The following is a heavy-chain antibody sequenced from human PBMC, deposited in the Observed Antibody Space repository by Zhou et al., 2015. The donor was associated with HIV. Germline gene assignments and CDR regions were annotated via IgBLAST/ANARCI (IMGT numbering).Heavy chain of an antibody. Sequence: QMQLVQSGPEVKKPGTSVKVSCKASGFTFTSSAVQWVRQARGQRLEWIGWIVVGSGNTNYAQKFQERVTITRDMSTSTAYMELSSLRSEDTAVYYCAADPYGSGSYSVFDYWGQGTLVTVSS. CDR3: AADPYGSGSYSVFDY. CDR2: IVVGSGNT. D-gene: IGHD3-10*01. V-gene: IGHV1-58*01. J-gene: IGHJ4*02. CDR1: GFTFTSSA.